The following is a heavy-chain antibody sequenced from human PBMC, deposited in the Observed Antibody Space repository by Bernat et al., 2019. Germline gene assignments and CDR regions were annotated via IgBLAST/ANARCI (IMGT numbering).Heavy chain of an antibody. D-gene: IGHD3-16*01. Sequence: EVQLLESGGGLVQPGGSLRLSCAASGFTFSSYAMSWVRQAPGKGLEWVPVISGSGGSTYYADSVKGRLTISRDKSKNTLYLQMNSLIAEDTAVYYCAKDDWGGDYGAFDIWGQGTMVTVAS. CDR3: AKDDWGGDYGAFDI. CDR2: ISGSGGST. V-gene: IGHV3-23*01. CDR1: GFTFSSYA. J-gene: IGHJ3*02.